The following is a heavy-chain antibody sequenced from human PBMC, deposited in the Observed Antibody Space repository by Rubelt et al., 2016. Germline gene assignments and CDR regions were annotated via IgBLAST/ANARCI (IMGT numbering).Heavy chain of an antibody. V-gene: IGHV4-38-2*02. CDR3: ARGSGWYFY. CDR1: GYSISSGYY. D-gene: IGHD6-19*01. J-gene: IGHJ4*02. CDR2: IYSSGST. Sequence: QVQLQESGPGLVKPSETLSLTCTVSGYSISSGYYWGWIRQPPGKGLEWIGNIYSSGSTNYNPSLKSRVTISVDTSKNQFSLMLSSVTAADTAVYYCARGSGWYFYWGQGTLVTVSS.